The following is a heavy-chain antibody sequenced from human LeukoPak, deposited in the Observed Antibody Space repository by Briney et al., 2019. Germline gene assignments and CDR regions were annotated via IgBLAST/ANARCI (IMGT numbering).Heavy chain of an antibody. CDR3: ARAMVRGDITPDY. CDR2: INPNSGGT. Sequence: ASVKVSCKASGYTFTGYYMHWVRHAPGQGLEWMGRINPNSGGTNYAQKFQGRVTMTRDTSISTAYMELSRLRSDDTAVYYCARAMVRGDITPDYWGQGTLVTVSS. CDR1: GYTFTGYY. V-gene: IGHV1-2*06. J-gene: IGHJ4*02. D-gene: IGHD3-10*01.